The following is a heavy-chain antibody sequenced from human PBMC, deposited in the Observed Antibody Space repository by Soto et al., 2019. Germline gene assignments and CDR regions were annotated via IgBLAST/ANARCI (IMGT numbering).Heavy chain of an antibody. Sequence: GASVKVSCKASGYTFTSYGISWVRQAPGQGLEWMGWISAYNGNTNYAQKLQGRVTMTTDTSTSTAYMELRSLRSDDTAVYYCARDYYGSSGYYPESEAFNDYWGQGTLVTVSS. CDR2: ISAYNGNT. D-gene: IGHD3-22*01. J-gene: IGHJ4*02. CDR3: ARDYYGSSGYYPESEAFNDY. V-gene: IGHV1-18*01. CDR1: GYTFTSYG.